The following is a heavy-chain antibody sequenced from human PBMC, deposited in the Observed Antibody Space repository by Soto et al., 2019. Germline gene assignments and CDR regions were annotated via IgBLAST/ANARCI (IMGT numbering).Heavy chain of an antibody. CDR1: GYTFTGYY. CDR2: INPNSGGT. CDR3: ARSDDILTGNDYFQH. D-gene: IGHD3-9*01. J-gene: IGHJ1*01. Sequence: ASVKVSCKASGYTFTGYYMHWVRQAPGQGLEWMGWINPNSGGTNYAQKFQGRVTMTRDTSISTAYMELSRLRSDDTAVYSCARSDDILTGNDYFQHWGQGTLVTVSS. V-gene: IGHV1-2*02.